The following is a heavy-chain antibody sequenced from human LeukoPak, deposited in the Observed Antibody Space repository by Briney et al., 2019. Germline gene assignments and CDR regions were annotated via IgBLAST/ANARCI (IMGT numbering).Heavy chain of an antibody. V-gene: IGHV3-74*01. D-gene: IGHD6-13*01. Sequence: GGSLRLSCAASGLTFSSYWIHWVRQAPGTGLVWVSRINSDGSSTSYADSVKGRFTISRDNVKNTLYLQMNSLRAEDTAVYYCARDGSSWSNWLDPWGQGTLVTVSS. CDR3: ARDGSSWSNWLDP. CDR1: GLTFSSYW. CDR2: INSDGSST. J-gene: IGHJ5*02.